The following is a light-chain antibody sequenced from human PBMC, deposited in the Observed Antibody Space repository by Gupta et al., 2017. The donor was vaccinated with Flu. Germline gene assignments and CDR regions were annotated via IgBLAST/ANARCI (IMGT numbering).Light chain of an antibody. CDR3: CSYIGTYTWV. CDR1: SSAIGGYNY. J-gene: IGLJ3*02. Sequence: QAALPQPRSASGSPGQSVTISCTGTSSAIGGYNYVSWYQQHSGKAHKLMIYDVTKRPAGVPDRFSGSKSGNTASLTISGRQAEDEADYYCCSYIGTYTWVFGGGTKLTVL. V-gene: IGLV2-11*01. CDR2: DVT.